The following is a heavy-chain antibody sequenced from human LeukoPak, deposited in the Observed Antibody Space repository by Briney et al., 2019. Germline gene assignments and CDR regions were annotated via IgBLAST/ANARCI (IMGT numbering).Heavy chain of an antibody. CDR3: ARELGYCSSTSCSANDAFDI. Sequence: GGSLRLSCAASGFTFSSYWLHWVRQAPGKGLVWVSRINSGGSSTSYADSVKGRFTISRDNAKNTLYLQMNSLRAEDTAVYYCARELGYCSSTSCSANDAFDIWGQGTMVTVSS. CDR2: INSGGSST. CDR1: GFTFSSYW. J-gene: IGHJ3*02. D-gene: IGHD2-2*01. V-gene: IGHV3-74*01.